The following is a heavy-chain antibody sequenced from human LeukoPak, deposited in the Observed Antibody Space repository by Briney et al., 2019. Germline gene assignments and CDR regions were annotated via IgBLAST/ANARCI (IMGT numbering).Heavy chain of an antibody. CDR1: GYTFTGYY. Sequence: ASVTVSCTASGYTFTGYYMHWVRQAPGQGLEWMGRINPNSGGTNYAQKFQGRVTMTRDTSISTAYMELSRLRSDDTAEYYCARVLVPHKYYYDSSGYYSFDYWGQGTLVTVSS. CDR3: ARVLVPHKYYYDSSGYYSFDY. V-gene: IGHV1-2*06. D-gene: IGHD3-22*01. CDR2: INPNSGGT. J-gene: IGHJ4*02.